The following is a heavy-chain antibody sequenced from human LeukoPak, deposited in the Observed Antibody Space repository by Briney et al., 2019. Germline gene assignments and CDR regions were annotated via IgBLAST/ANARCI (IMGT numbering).Heavy chain of an antibody. D-gene: IGHD1-26*01. CDR1: GFSFSTYW. J-gene: IGHJ4*02. CDR3: ASYLGGTTGFDS. V-gene: IGHV3-7*05. CDR2: IKADGSVK. Sequence: GGSLRLSCAASGFSFSTYWMSWVRQAPGRGLEWVANIKADGSVKFYVDPVKGRFTVSRDNAKNSLYLQMSSLRAEDTAVYYCASYLGGTTGFDSWGQGTLVTVSS.